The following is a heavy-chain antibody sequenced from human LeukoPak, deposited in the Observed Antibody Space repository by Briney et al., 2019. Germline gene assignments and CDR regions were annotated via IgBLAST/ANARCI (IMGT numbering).Heavy chain of an antibody. CDR2: INPNSGGT. CDR3: ASSSWYGAPLDY. CDR1: GYTFTGHY. Sequence: ASVKVSCKASGYTFTGHYMHWVRQAPGQGLEWMGWINPNSGGTNYAQKFQGRVTMTRDTSISTAYMELSRLRSDDTAVYYCASSSWYGAPLDYWGQGTLVTVSS. D-gene: IGHD6-13*01. J-gene: IGHJ4*02. V-gene: IGHV1-2*02.